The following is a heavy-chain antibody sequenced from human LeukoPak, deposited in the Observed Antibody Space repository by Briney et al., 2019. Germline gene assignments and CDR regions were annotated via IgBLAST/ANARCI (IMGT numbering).Heavy chain of an antibody. CDR2: MNPNSGNT. Sequence: ASVKVSCKASGYTFTSYDINWVRQATGQGLEWMGWMNPNSGNTGYAQKFQGRVTMTRNTSISTAYMELSSLRSEDTAVYYCARTAPLYCGDCYDYWGQGTLVTVSS. J-gene: IGHJ4*02. CDR1: GYTFTSYD. V-gene: IGHV1-8*01. D-gene: IGHD2-21*01. CDR3: ARTAPLYCGDCYDY.